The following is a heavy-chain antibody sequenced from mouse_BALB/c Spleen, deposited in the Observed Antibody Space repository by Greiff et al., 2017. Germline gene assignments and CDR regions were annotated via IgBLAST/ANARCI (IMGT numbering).Heavy chain of an antibody. V-gene: IGHV5-17*02. D-gene: IGHD2-1*01. Sequence: VQLKESGGGLVQPGGSRKLSCAASGFTFSSFGMHWVRQAPEKGLEWVAYISSGSCTIYYADTVKGRFTISRDNPKNTLFLQMTSLRSEDTAMYYCARSAGNYGGFAHWGQGTLVTVSA. J-gene: IGHJ3*01. CDR2: ISSGSCTI. CDR1: GFTFSSFG. CDR3: ARSAGNYGGFAH.